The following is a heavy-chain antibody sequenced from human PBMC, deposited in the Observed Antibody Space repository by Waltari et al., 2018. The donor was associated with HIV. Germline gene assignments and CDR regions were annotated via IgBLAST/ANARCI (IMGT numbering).Heavy chain of an antibody. D-gene: IGHD6-19*01. Sequence: EVQLVESGGGLVKPGGSLRLSCASSGFAFSSYAINWVRQAPGKGLEWVSSIPGSSSDMFYADSVKGRFTLSRDNAKNSLFLQMNSLRAEDTAVYFCARAIYSGGWSFDSWGQGTLVTVSS. J-gene: IGHJ4*02. CDR2: IPGSSSDM. CDR3: ARAIYSGGWSFDS. CDR1: GFAFSSYA. V-gene: IGHV3-21*02.